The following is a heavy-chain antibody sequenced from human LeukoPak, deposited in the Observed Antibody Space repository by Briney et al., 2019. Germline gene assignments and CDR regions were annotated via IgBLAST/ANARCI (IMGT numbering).Heavy chain of an antibody. Sequence: GGSLRLSCAASGFTFSSYEMNWVRQAPGKGLEWVSSISSSSGYIYYADSVKGRFTISRDNAKNSLYLQMNSLRAEDTAVYYCARAIRQYGSSGYYSKGFDYWGQGTLVTVSS. J-gene: IGHJ4*02. D-gene: IGHD3-22*01. CDR3: ARAIRQYGSSGYYSKGFDY. CDR2: ISSSSGYI. V-gene: IGHV3-21*01. CDR1: GFTFSSYE.